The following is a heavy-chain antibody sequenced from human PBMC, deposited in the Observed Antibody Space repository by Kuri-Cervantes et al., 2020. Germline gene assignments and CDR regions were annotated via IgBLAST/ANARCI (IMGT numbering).Heavy chain of an antibody. Sequence: GGSLRLSCAASGFTVSSNYMSWVRQAPGKGLEWVAVIWYDGSNKYYADSVKGRFTISRDNSKNTLYLQMNSLRAEDTAVYYCARGMVYAPYGTLGYWGQGTLVTVSS. J-gene: IGHJ4*02. V-gene: IGHV3-33*08. CDR3: ARGMVYAPYGTLGY. CDR1: GFTVSSNY. CDR2: IWYDGSNK. D-gene: IGHD2-8*01.